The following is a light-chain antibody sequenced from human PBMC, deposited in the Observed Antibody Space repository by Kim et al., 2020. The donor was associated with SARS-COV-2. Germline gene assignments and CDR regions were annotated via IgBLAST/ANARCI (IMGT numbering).Light chain of an antibody. J-gene: IGKJ5*01. CDR1: QDISSY. Sequence: DIQLTQSPSFLSASVGDRVTITCRASQDISSYFAWYQQKPGRAPKLLIHAASTLQSGVPSRFSGSGSETEFTLTISSLQPEDFATYYCQQLNDYPITFGQGTRLEIK. V-gene: IGKV1-9*01. CDR3: QQLNDYPIT. CDR2: AAS.